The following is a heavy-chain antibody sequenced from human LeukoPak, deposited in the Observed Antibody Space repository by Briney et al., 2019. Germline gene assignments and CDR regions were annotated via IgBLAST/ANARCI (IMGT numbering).Heavy chain of an antibody. D-gene: IGHD5-24*01. Sequence: GASVKVSCKASGYSFTAYYMHWVRQAPGQGLEWMGIINPSGGSTSYAQKFQGRVTMTRDMSTSTVYMELSSLRSEDTAVYYCARDLGWLHHYWYFDLWGRGTLVTVSS. CDR2: INPSGGST. J-gene: IGHJ2*01. CDR1: GYSFTAYY. V-gene: IGHV1-46*01. CDR3: ARDLGWLHHYWYFDL.